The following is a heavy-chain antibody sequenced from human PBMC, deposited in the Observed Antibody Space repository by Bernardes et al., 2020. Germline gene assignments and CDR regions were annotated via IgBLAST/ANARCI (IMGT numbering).Heavy chain of an antibody. Sequence: GGSLRLSCAASGFIFRSYNMKWVRQAPGKGLEWVSFISNTGSYINYADSVRGRFTISRDNAKNLLYLQMDSLRAEDTAVYYCAEGASAPEYWGQGTLVSVSS. CDR3: AEGASAPEY. V-gene: IGHV3-21*01. D-gene: IGHD3-16*01. CDR2: ISNTGSYI. J-gene: IGHJ4*02. CDR1: GFIFRSYN.